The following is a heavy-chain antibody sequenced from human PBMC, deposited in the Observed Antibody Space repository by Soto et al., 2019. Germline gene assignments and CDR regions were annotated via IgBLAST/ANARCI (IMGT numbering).Heavy chain of an antibody. CDR1: AGSFSCHS. CDR3: STRAYDTNGYYRFDP. CDR2: INHSGRV. J-gene: IGHJ5*01. V-gene: IGHV4-34*01. Sequence: SETLSLTCAVYAGSFSCHSWTWIRQPPGKGLEWIGDINHSGRVNYSPSLKSRVTISLDTSKNQFSLTLSAVTAADTAMYYCSTRAYDTNGYYRFDPWGQGTLVTVSS. D-gene: IGHD3-22*01.